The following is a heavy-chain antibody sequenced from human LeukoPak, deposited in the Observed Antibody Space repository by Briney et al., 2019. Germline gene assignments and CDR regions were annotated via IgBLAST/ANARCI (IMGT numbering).Heavy chain of an antibody. CDR1: GYTLTELS. J-gene: IGHJ6*02. CDR2: FDPEDGET. V-gene: IGHV1-24*01. Sequence: ASATVSCKVSGYTLTELSMHWVRQAPGKGLEWMGGFDPEDGETIYAQKFQGRVTMTEDTSTDTAYMELSSLRSEDTAVYYCATRPYGDYVPGYYYYYGMDVWGQGTTVTVSS. CDR3: ATRPYGDYVPGYYYYYGMDV. D-gene: IGHD4-17*01.